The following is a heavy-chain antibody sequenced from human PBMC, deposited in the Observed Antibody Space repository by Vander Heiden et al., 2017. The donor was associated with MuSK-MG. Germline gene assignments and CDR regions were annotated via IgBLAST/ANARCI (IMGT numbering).Heavy chain of an antibody. CDR3: ARDVGKGKYLDY. CDR2: MWFDGSKR. J-gene: IGHJ4*02. Sequence: QVQLVESGGGVVQPGRSLRITCAASGFTFSTYGMTWVRQARCKGVWWVALMWFDGSKRYYAGSGKVRFTISRDNSRNTLYLQMDSLRAEDTAVYYCARDVGKGKYLDYWGQGTLVTVSS. CDR1: GFTFSTYG. D-gene: IGHD2-15*01. V-gene: IGHV3-33*01.